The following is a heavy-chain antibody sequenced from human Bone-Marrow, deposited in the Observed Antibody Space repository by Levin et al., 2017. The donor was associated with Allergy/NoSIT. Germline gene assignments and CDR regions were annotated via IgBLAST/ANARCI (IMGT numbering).Heavy chain of an antibody. Sequence: GGSLRLSCVASGFTLSSSLTHWVRQAPGKGLVWISRIAADASNTAYADSVKGRFTISRDNAKNTVYLQMNSLRAEDTAIYYCSRFYCGNTNCLIDWGQGTLVTVSS. J-gene: IGHJ4*02. CDR2: IAADASNT. D-gene: IGHD2-2*01. CDR1: GFTLSSSL. CDR3: SRFYCGNTNCLID. V-gene: IGHV3-74*01.